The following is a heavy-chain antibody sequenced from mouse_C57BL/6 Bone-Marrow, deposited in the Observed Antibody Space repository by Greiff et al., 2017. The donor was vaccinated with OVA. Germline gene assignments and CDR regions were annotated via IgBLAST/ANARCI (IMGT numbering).Heavy chain of an antibody. CDR3: AKSLSIVGY. D-gene: IGHD2-3*01. J-gene: IGHJ2*01. Sequence: QVQLQQSGAELARPGASVKMSCKASGYTFTSYTMHWVKQRPGPGLEWIGYINPSSGYTKYNQKFKDKATLTADKSSSIAYMQLRSLTSEDSAVYYCAKSLSIVGYWGQGTTLTVSS. CDR2: INPSSGYT. V-gene: IGHV1-4*01. CDR1: GYTFTSYT.